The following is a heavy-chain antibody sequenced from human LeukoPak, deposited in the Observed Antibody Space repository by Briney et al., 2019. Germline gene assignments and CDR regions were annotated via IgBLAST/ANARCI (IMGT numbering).Heavy chain of an antibody. CDR2: IIPIFGTA. J-gene: IGHJ4*02. CDR3: GKRENFSTNHWGSAVYF. Sequence: SVKVSCKASGGTFSSYAISWVRQAPGQGLEWMGGIIPIFGTANYAQKFQGRVTITTDESTSTAYMELSSLRSEDTAVYYCGKRENFSTNHWGSAVYFLGPGTLVTVSS. CDR1: GGTFSSYA. V-gene: IGHV1-69*05. D-gene: IGHD1-14*01.